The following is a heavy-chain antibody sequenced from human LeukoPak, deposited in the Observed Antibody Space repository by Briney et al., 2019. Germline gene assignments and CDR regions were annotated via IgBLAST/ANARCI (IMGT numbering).Heavy chain of an antibody. V-gene: IGHV3-30*02. CDR2: IRYDGTSQ. J-gene: IGHJ4*02. CDR3: AKVGSGCYQIDY. CDR1: GYTLSIYG. D-gene: IGHD6-19*01. Sequence: PGGSLRLSCATSGYTLSIYGMHWVRQAPGKGLEWVAFIRYDGTSQYYADSVKGRFTISRDNSKNMLYLQMNSLRAEDTAVYYCAKVGSGCYQIDYWGQGTLVTVSS.